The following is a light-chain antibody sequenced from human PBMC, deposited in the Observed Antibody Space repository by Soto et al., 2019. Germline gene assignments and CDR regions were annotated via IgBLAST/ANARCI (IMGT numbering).Light chain of an antibody. Sequence: DIQMTQSPSALSESVGDRVTITCQASQYVDTYLNWYQQKPGKAPKLLIYGASSLQSGVPSRFSGFGSGTDFTLTISSLQPEDSATYYCQQSYRTPRAFGQGTKVDIK. J-gene: IGKJ1*01. V-gene: IGKV1-39*01. CDR1: QYVDTY. CDR3: QQSYRTPRA. CDR2: GAS.